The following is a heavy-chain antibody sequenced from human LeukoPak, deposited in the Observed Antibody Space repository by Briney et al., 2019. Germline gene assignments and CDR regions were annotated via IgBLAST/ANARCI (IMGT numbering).Heavy chain of an antibody. J-gene: IGHJ3*02. D-gene: IGHD4-17*01. CDR3: ARDLVTVTKGFDI. Sequence: KSSETLSLTCAVSGDSFSSHYWTWIRQPPGRGPEWIGYISYIGTTNYNPSLKSRVTISIDTSKNQFSLKLSSVTTADTAVYYCARDLVTVTKGFDIWGLGTMVSVSS. V-gene: IGHV4-59*11. CDR2: ISYIGTT. CDR1: GDSFSSHY.